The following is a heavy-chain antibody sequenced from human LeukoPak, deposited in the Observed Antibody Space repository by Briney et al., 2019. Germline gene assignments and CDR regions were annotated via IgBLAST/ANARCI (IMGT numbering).Heavy chain of an antibody. CDR3: ATYIVGPTLDY. D-gene: IGHD1-26*01. V-gene: IGHV3-48*03. Sequence: GGSLRLSCAASGFTFSSYEMNWVRQAPGKGLEWVSYISSSGSTIYYADSVKGRFTISRDNAKNSLYLQMNSLRAEDTALYYCATYIVGPTLDYWGQGALVTVSS. J-gene: IGHJ4*02. CDR2: ISSSGSTI. CDR1: GFTFSSYE.